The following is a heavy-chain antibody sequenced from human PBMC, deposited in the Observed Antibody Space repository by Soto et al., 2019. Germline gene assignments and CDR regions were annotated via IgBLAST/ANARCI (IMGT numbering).Heavy chain of an antibody. CDR3: ARDRSRYSSGWYGLFDY. D-gene: IGHD6-19*01. CDR2: TSHDGSNY. V-gene: IGHV3-30*03. CDR1: GFTFSSYG. J-gene: IGHJ4*02. Sequence: GGSLRLSCAASGFTFSSYGMHWVRQAPGKGLEWVAVTSHDGSNYYYIDSVKGRFTVSRDNSKNTLYLQMNSLRPEDTAVYYCARDRSRYSSGWYGLFDYWGQGTLVTVSS.